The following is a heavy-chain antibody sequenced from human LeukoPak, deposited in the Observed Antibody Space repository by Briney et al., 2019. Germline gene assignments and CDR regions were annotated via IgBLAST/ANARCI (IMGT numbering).Heavy chain of an antibody. Sequence: GGSLRLSCAASGFTVSSNYMIWVRQAPWKGLEWVSTIYSGGSTYYADSVKGQFTISRDNSKNTLFLQMNSLSAGDTAVYYCATEGYWGQGTLVTVSS. CDR3: ATEGY. V-gene: IGHV3-66*01. CDR1: GFTVSSNY. J-gene: IGHJ4*02. CDR2: IYSGGST.